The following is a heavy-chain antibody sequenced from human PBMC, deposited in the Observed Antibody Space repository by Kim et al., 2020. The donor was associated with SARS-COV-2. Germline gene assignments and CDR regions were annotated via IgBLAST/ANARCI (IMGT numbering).Heavy chain of an antibody. D-gene: IGHD3-10*01. J-gene: IGHJ4*02. V-gene: IGHV4-34*01. Sequence: SETLSLTCAVYGGSFSGYYWSWIRQPPGKGLEWIGEINHSASTTYNPSLKSRVTISGDTSNNKFSLKLSSVTAADTAVYYCARRRVYGSGSQASNYFDYCGQGALVTLSS. CDR3: ARRRVYGSGSQASNYFDY. CDR1: GGSFSGYY. CDR2: INHSAST.